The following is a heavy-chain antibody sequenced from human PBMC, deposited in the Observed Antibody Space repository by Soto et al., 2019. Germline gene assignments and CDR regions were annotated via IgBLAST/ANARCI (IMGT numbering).Heavy chain of an antibody. CDR1: GFTFSSYA. Sequence: QVQLVESGGGVVQPGRSLRLSCAASGFTFSSYAMHWVRQAPGKGLVWVAAISYGGSNKYYADSVKGRFTISRDNSKNKLYLQMNSLRPEDTAVYYCAREGVDGDYSYFDLWGRGTLVTVSS. CDR2: ISYGGSNK. V-gene: IGHV3-30-3*01. D-gene: IGHD4-17*01. CDR3: AREGVDGDYSYFDL. J-gene: IGHJ2*01.